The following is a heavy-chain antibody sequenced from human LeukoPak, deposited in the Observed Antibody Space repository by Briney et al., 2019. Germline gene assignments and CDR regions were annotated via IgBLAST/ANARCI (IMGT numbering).Heavy chain of an antibody. CDR3: ARQFHGSGYVDDL. D-gene: IGHD5-12*01. CDR1: GGSISSTSFY. V-gene: IGHV4-39*01. Sequence: SETLSLTCSVSGGSISSTSFYWGWIRRPPGKGLEWIASIYYGGTTHYNPSLKSRVTMSVDTSKNQFSLKLSAVTAADTAVYYCARQFHGSGYVDDLWGQGTLVTVSS. J-gene: IGHJ5*02. CDR2: IYYGGTT.